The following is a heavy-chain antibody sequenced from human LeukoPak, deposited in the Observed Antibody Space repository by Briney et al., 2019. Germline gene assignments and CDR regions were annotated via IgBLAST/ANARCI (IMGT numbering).Heavy chain of an antibody. D-gene: IGHD4-17*01. CDR3: ARRGDYGDYYFDY. V-gene: IGHV4-31*03. J-gene: IGHJ4*02. CDR1: GDSISSGDYY. CDR2: IHNSGST. Sequence: SETLSLTCSVSGDSISSGDYYWSWIRQHPGKGLEWIGYIHNSGSTYYNPSLKSRLTISVDTSKNQFSVKVTSVTAADTAVYYCARRGDYGDYYFDYWGQGTLVTVSS.